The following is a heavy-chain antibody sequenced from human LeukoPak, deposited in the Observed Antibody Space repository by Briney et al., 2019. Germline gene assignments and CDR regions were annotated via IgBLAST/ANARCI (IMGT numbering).Heavy chain of an antibody. D-gene: IGHD3-10*01. CDR1: GFTFSSYG. CDR2: IRYDGSNK. Sequence: GALRLSCAASGFTFSSYGMHWVRQAPGKGLEWVAFIRYDGSNKYYADSVKGRFTISRDNSKNTLYLQMNSLRAEDTAVYYCAKVSGATMVRGVLYYYYYYMDVWGKGTTVTISS. V-gene: IGHV3-30*02. J-gene: IGHJ6*03. CDR3: AKVSGATMVRGVLYYYYYYMDV.